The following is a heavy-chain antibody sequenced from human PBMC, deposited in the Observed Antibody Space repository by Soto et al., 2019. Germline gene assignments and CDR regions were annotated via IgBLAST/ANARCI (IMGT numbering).Heavy chain of an antibody. D-gene: IGHD7-27*01. Sequence: QVQLHQWGARLLKPSETLSLTCAVYGGSFSGYYWSWIRQPPGKGLEWIGEINHSGSTNYNPSLKSRVTISVDTSKNQFSLNLNSVTAADTAVYYCARYTNWACALDYWGQGVLVTVSS. CDR3: ARYTNWACALDY. CDR1: GGSFSGYY. V-gene: IGHV4-34*01. CDR2: INHSGST. J-gene: IGHJ4*02.